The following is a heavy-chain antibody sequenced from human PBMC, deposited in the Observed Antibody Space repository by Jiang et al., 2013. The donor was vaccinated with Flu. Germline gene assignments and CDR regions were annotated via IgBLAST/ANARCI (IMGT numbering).Heavy chain of an antibody. J-gene: IGHJ3*02. CDR2: IIPIFGTA. D-gene: IGHD3-9*01. Sequence: FTSYGISWVRQAPGQGLEWMGGIIPIFGTANYAQKFQGRVTITADESTSTAYMELSSLRSEDTAVYYCARGGILTGYYDAFDIWGQGTMVTVSS. CDR1: FTSYG. V-gene: IGHV1-69*01. CDR3: ARGGILTGYYDAFDI.